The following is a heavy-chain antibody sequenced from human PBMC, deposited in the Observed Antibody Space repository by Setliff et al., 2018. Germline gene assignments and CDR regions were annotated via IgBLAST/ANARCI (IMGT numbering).Heavy chain of an antibody. CDR3: ARAISGWYSAYYYYMDV. Sequence: LSLTCTVSGGSISSYYWSWIRQPPGKGLGWIGYIYYSGSTNYNPSLKSRVTISVDTSKNQFSLKLSSVTATDTAVYYCARAISGWYSAYYYYMDVWAEGTTVTVSS. J-gene: IGHJ6*03. CDR2: IYYSGST. V-gene: IGHV4-59*08. D-gene: IGHD6-19*01. CDR1: GGSISSYY.